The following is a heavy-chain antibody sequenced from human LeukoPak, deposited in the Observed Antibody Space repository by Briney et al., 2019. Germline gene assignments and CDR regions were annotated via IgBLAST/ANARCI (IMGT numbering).Heavy chain of an antibody. CDR3: ARAIASSGSRLFDY. J-gene: IGHJ4*02. D-gene: IGHD3-10*01. CDR2: IYYSGST. V-gene: IGHV4-30-4*01. CDR1: GGSISSGDYY. Sequence: IPSQTLSLTCTVSGGSISSGDYYWSWIRQPPGKGLEWIGYIYYSGSTYYTPSLKSRVTISLDTSKNQFSLRLTSVTAADTAVYYCARAIASSGSRLFDYWGQGTLVTVSS.